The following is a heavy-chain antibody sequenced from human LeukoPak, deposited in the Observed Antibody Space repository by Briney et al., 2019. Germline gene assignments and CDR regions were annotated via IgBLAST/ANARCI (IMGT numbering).Heavy chain of an antibody. CDR3: ASDYSFDAFDI. Sequence: SQTLSLTCTVSGGSISSGGYNWIWIPQPPGKGLEWIGYVYHSGSTYDNPSLTSRVPISVDRSTNQFSLKLSSVTAADTAVYYCASDYSFDAFDIWGQGTMVTVSS. J-gene: IGHJ3*02. CDR1: GGSISSGGYN. CDR2: VYHSGST. V-gene: IGHV4-30-2*01. D-gene: IGHD5-18*01.